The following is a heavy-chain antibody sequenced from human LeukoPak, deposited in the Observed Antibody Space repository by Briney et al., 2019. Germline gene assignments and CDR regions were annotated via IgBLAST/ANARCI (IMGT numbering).Heavy chain of an antibody. CDR3: ARGGYYDFWSGYSSNWFDP. CDR1: GYTFTSYD. Sequence: GASVKVSCKASGYTFTSYDINWVRQATGQGLEWMGWLNPNSGNTGYAQKFQGRVTITRNTSISTAYMELSSLRSEDTAVYYCARGGYYDFWSGYSSNWFDPWGQGTLVTVSS. V-gene: IGHV1-8*03. D-gene: IGHD3-3*01. CDR2: LNPNSGNT. J-gene: IGHJ5*02.